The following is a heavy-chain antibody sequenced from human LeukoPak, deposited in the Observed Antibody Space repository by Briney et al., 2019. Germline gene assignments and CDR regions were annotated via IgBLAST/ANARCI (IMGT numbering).Heavy chain of an antibody. CDR1: GGSVSNGIYY. CDR3: ATGYYDSSGYYPPDAFDI. V-gene: IGHV4-61*01. D-gene: IGHD3-22*01. J-gene: IGHJ3*02. Sequence: PSETLSLTCTVSGGSVSNGIYYWGWIRQPPGKGLEWIGYIYYSGSTNYNPSLKRRVTISVDTSKNQFSLKLSSVTAADTAVYYCATGYYDSSGYYPPDAFDIWGQGTMVTVSS. CDR2: IYYSGST.